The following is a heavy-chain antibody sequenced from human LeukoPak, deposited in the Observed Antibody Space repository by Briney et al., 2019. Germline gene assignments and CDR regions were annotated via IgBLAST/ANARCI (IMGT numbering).Heavy chain of an antibody. D-gene: IGHD2-15*01. CDR3: ATGYCSGGSCYSAFDI. Sequence: SETLSLTCTVSGGSISSGGYYWSWIRQPPGKGLEWIGYIYHSGSTNYNPSLKSRVTISVDKSKNQFSLKLSSVTAADTAVYYCATGYCSGGSCYSAFDIWGQGTMVTVSS. V-gene: IGHV4-30-2*01. J-gene: IGHJ3*02. CDR1: GGSISSGGYY. CDR2: IYHSGST.